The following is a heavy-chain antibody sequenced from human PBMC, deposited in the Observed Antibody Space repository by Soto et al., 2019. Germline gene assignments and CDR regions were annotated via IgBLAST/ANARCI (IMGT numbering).Heavy chain of an antibody. CDR1: GFSFSSYD. CDR3: ANYQLLTGRGF. CDR2: VNARGDKT. D-gene: IGHD2-2*01. V-gene: IGHV3-23*01. J-gene: IGHJ3*01. Sequence: GGSLRLSCAASGFSFSSYDMNWVRQAPGKGPEWVSAVNARGDKTYYADSVYGRFAISRDNSKNALFLQMSSLRAEDTAIYYCANYQLLTGRGFWGQGTMVTVSS.